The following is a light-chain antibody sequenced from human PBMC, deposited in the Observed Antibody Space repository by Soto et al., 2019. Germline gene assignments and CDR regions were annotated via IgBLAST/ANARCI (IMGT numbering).Light chain of an antibody. CDR3: CSYAGSRWM. Sequence: QSAVTQPASVSGSPGRSITLSCTGSSDDIGSFNLVSWYQQYPGKAPKLILYEVYKRPSGVSDRFSGSKSGSTASLTISGLQAEDEADYHCCSYAGSRWMFGGGTKLTVL. V-gene: IGLV2-23*02. CDR2: EVY. J-gene: IGLJ3*02. CDR1: SDDIGSFNL.